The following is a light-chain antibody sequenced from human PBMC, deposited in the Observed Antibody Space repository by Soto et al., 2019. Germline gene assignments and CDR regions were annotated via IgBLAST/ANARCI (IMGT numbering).Light chain of an antibody. CDR1: SSDVGGYNY. Sequence: QSALAQPASLSVSPGQSITISCTGTSSDVGGYNYVSWYQQHPVKAPKLMIYDVTNRPSGVSDRFSGSKSGNTASLTISGLQAEDEADYYCSSYTSSSTPYVFGTGTKVTV. CDR3: SSYTSSSTPYV. V-gene: IGLV2-14*01. CDR2: DVT. J-gene: IGLJ1*01.